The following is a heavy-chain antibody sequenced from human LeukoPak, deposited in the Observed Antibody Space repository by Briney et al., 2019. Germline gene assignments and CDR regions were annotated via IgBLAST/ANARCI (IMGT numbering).Heavy chain of an antibody. CDR2: INYSGNT. Sequence: SETLSPTCTVSGASITRRYWSWIRKPPGKGLEWIRYINYSGNTNYNPSLKSRVTISVDTSKNQFSLKLSSVTAADTAVYYCGRGGGGSYLEYSFDYWGQGTLVTVSS. V-gene: IGHV4-59*11. CDR3: GRGGGGSYLEYSFDY. CDR1: GASITRRY. J-gene: IGHJ4*02. D-gene: IGHD3-10*01.